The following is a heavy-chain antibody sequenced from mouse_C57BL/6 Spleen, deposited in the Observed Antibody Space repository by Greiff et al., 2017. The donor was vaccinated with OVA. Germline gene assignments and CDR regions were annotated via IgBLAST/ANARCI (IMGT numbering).Heavy chain of an antibody. CDR3: ARGDYGSSPWFAD. CDR1: GYTFTSYW. D-gene: IGHD1-1*01. CDR2: IYPGSGST. J-gene: IGHJ3*01. Sequence: VQLQQPGAELVKPGASVKMSCKASGYTFTSYWITWVKQRPGQGLEWIGDIYPGSGSTNYHEKFKGKATLTVDTSSNTAYMQLSSLTSEDSAVYDVARGDYGSSPWFADWGQGTLVTVSA. V-gene: IGHV1-55*01.